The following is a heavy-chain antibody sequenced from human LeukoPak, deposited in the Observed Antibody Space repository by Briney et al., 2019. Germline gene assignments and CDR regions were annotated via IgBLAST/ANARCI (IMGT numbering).Heavy chain of an antibody. CDR2: IQTSGTT. V-gene: IGHV4-4*09. J-gene: IGHJ4*02. D-gene: IGHD2-2*01. CDR1: GVSISDYY. Sequence: SETLSLTCTVSGVSISDYYWSWIRQPPGKGLEWIGYIQTSGTTNYNPSLKSRVTISVDTSKNRFSLRLSSVTAADTAVYYCARRIPGGFDYWGQGSLVTVSS. CDR3: ARRIPGGFDY.